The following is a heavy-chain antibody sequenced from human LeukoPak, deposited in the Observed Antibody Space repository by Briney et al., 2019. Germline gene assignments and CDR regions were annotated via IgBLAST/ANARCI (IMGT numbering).Heavy chain of an antibody. D-gene: IGHD6-19*01. CDR3: ARVRIAVAGTRNWYLDL. V-gene: IGHV1-18*01. Sequence: ASVKVSCKASGFTFSSHGFSWVRQAPGQGLEWMGWISAYNGDTNYAQKLQGRVTMTTDTSTSTAFLELRSLTSDDTAVYYCARVRIAVAGTRNWYLDLWGRGTLVTVSS. CDR2: ISAYNGDT. CDR1: GFTFSSHG. J-gene: IGHJ2*01.